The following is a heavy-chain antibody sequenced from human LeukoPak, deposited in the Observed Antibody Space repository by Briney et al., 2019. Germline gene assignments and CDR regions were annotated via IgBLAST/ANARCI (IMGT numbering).Heavy chain of an antibody. CDR2: IYYSGST. CDR3: ARMRDWFDP. Sequence: SETLSLTCTVSGGSISSHYWSWIRQPPGKGLEWIGYIYYSGSTNYNPSRKSRVTISVDTSKNQFSLKLVSVTAADTAVYYCARMRDWFDPWGQGNLVTVSS. CDR1: GGSISSHY. V-gene: IGHV4-59*11. J-gene: IGHJ5*02.